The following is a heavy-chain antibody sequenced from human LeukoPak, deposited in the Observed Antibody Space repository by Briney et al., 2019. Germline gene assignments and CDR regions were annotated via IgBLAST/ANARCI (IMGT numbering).Heavy chain of an antibody. Sequence: GGSLRLSCTSSGFIFSNYEMHWVRQAPGQGLEGVAYFSCDGRDIYYSDFARGRFTISSDKAKNCVVLQMDSLRAADTATCFCARGRIIRLERFFDLWAQGPLVTVSS. CDR2: FSCDGRDI. CDR3: ARGRIIRLERFFDL. D-gene: IGHD1-1*01. J-gene: IGHJ4*02. CDR1: GFIFSNYE. V-gene: IGHV3-48*03.